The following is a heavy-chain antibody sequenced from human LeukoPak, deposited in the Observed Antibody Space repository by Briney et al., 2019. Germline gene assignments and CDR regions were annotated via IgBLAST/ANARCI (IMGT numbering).Heavy chain of an antibody. V-gene: IGHV3-74*01. CDR2: INSDGSST. J-gene: IGHJ6*03. Sequence: GGSLRLSCAASGFTFSSYWMHWVRQAPGKGLVWVSRINSDGSSTSYADSVKGRFTISRDNAKNSLYLQMNSLRAEDMALYYCAKAAGGYSYGSGLRSYYYYMDVWGKGTTVTVSS. CDR1: GFTFSSYW. D-gene: IGHD5-18*01. CDR3: AKAAGGYSYGSGLRSYYYYMDV.